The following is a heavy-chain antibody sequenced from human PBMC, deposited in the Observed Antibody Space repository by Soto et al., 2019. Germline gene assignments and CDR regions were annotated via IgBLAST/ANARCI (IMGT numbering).Heavy chain of an antibody. D-gene: IGHD3-10*01. J-gene: IGHJ6*02. CDR3: GRFRGGNYYVMDV. CDR2: IYHSGST. V-gene: IGHV4-4*02. CDR1: GGSISSSNW. Sequence: QVQLQESGPGLVKPSGTLSLTCAVSGGSISSSNWWSWVRQPPGKGLEWIGEIYHSGSTNYNPSLKSRVTISVKNPKTHFSRKLGSVTAPDTAGNYCGRFRGGNYYVMDVWGQGPRSPSP.